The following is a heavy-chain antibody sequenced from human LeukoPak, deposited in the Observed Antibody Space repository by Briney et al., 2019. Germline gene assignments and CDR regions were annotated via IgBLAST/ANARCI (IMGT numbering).Heavy chain of an antibody. J-gene: IGHJ4*02. D-gene: IGHD3-10*01. Sequence: GGSLRLSCAASGFTFSSYSMNWARQAPGKGLEWVSSISSSSSYIYYADSVKGRFTISRDNAKNSLYLQMNSLRAEDTAVYYCARGAMVRGVIMGPFDYWGQGTLVTVSS. CDR3: ARGAMVRGVIMGPFDY. V-gene: IGHV3-21*01. CDR2: ISSSSSYI. CDR1: GFTFSSYS.